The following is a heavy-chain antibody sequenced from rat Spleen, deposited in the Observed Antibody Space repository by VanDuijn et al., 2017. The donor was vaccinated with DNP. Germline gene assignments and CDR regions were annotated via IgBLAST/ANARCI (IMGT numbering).Heavy chain of an antibody. V-gene: IGHV5-22*01. Sequence: EVKLVESGGGPVQPGRSLKLSCAASGFTFSDYYMAWVRQAPTKGLEWVAYITYDGGGTYYRDSVKGRFTISRDNAKSTLYLQMNSLRSEDMATYYCARPIYNNHGGFAYWGQGTLVTVSS. CDR2: ITYDGGGT. J-gene: IGHJ3*01. CDR3: ARPIYNNHGGFAY. CDR1: GFTFSDYY. D-gene: IGHD1-10*01.